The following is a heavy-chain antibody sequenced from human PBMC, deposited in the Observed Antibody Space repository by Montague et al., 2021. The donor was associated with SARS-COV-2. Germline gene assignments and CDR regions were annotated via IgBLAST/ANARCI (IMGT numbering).Heavy chain of an antibody. D-gene: IGHD3-9*01. CDR3: ARAAPWSFRDILTGYYYYYGMDV. V-gene: IGHV4-39*07. J-gene: IGHJ6*02. Sequence: SETLSLTCTVSGGSISSSSYYWGWIRQPPGKGLEWIGSIYYSGSTYYNPSLKSRVTISVDTSKSQFSLKLSSVTAADTAVYYCARAAPWSFRDILTGYYYYYGMDVWGQGTTVTVSS. CDR1: GGSISSSSYY. CDR2: IYYSGST.